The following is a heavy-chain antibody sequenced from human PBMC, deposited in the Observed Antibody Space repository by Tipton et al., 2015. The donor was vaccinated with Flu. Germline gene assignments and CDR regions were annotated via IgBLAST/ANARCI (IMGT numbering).Heavy chain of an antibody. CDR3: ARVSPRRITAIVVTMLPEGYFDY. D-gene: IGHD3-22*01. Sequence: GLVKPSETLSLDCSVSGSSIGSAYYWGWIRQPPGKGLEWIGTIHKSGNTRYNPSLQGRVTISVDTSKNQFSLKLTSVTAADTAVYYCARVSPRRITAIVVTMLPEGYFDYWGQGTLVTVSS. CDR2: IHKSGNT. V-gene: IGHV4-38-2*02. CDR1: GSSIGSAYY. J-gene: IGHJ4*02.